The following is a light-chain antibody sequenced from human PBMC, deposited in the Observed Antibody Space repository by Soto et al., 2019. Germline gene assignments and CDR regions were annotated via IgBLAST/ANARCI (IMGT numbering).Light chain of an antibody. Sequence: EIVMTQSPATLSVSPGETATLSCRASQGVTNNLAWYQQKPGQAPRLLFYRASTRATGVPARFSGSGSGTEFTLTISSLQSEDFAVYYCQQYDNWPPTTFGQGTKLEIK. V-gene: IGKV3-15*01. CDR2: RAS. J-gene: IGKJ2*01. CDR3: QQYDNWPPTT. CDR1: QGVTNN.